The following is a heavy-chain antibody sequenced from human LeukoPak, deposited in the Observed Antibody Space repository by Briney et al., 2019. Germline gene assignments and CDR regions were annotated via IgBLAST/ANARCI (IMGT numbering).Heavy chain of an antibody. J-gene: IGHJ4*02. CDR1: GYTFTCYY. CDR2: INPNSGGT. V-gene: IGHV1-2*02. Sequence: GASVKVSCKASGYTFTCYYMHWVRQAPGQGLEWMGWINPNSGGTNYAQKFQGRVTMTRDTPISTAYMVLNRLRSDDTAVYSCAREYYYSSGNYYNRIDYWGQGTLVTVSS. D-gene: IGHD3-10*01. CDR3: AREYYYSSGNYYNRIDY.